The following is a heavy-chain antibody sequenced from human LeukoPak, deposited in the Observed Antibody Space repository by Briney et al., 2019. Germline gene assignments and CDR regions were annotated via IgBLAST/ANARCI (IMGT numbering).Heavy chain of an antibody. D-gene: IGHD6-19*01. CDR2: IKSKIDDGTT. CDR3: TTVVTGWDFDY. V-gene: IGHV3-15*01. J-gene: IGHJ4*02. Sequence: GGSLRLSCAASGFTFSNAWMSWVRQAPGKGLEWVGRIKSKIDDGTTDYAAPVKGRFTISRDDSENTLYLQMNSLKTEDTAVYYCTTVVTGWDFDYWGQGTLVTVSS. CDR1: GFTFSNAW.